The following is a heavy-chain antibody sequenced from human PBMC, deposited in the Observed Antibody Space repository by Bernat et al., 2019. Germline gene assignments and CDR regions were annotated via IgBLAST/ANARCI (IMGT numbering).Heavy chain of an antibody. CDR3: ARILYGPNDYYYYGMDV. V-gene: IGHV1-69*01. J-gene: IGHJ6*02. D-gene: IGHD4-17*01. Sequence: QVQLVQSGAEVKKPGSSVKVSCKASGGTFSSYAISWVRQAPGQGLEWMGGIIPIFGTANYAQKFQGRVTITADESTSTAYMGLSSLRSEDTAVYYCARILYGPNDYYYYGMDVWGQGTTVTVSS. CDR2: IIPIFGTA. CDR1: GGTFSSYA.